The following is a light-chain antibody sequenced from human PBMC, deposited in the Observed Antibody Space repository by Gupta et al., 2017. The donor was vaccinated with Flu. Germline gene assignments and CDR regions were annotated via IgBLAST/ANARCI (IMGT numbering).Light chain of an antibody. CDR1: QSIGSW. Sequence: VGDRVTIPCRASQSIGSWLAWHQQKPGKAPRLLIYKTSNLVGGVPSRFSGSASGTEFTLTISSLQFDDFATYYCQQYDSYWTFGQGTKVEIK. V-gene: IGKV1-5*03. J-gene: IGKJ1*01. CDR3: QQYDSYWT. CDR2: KTS.